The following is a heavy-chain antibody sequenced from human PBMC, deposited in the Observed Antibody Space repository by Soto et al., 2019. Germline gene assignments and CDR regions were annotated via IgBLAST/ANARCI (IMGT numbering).Heavy chain of an antibody. CDR3: AKSGREITIFGVVIPNWFDP. CDR1: GFTFNSYA. CDR2: ISGSGGST. Sequence: GGSLRLSCAASGFTFNSYAMSWVRQAPGKGLEWVSAISGSGGSTYYADSVKGRFTISRDNSKNTLYLQMNSLRAEDTAVYYCAKSGREITIFGVVIPNWFDPWGQGTLVTVSS. V-gene: IGHV3-23*01. J-gene: IGHJ5*02. D-gene: IGHD3-3*01.